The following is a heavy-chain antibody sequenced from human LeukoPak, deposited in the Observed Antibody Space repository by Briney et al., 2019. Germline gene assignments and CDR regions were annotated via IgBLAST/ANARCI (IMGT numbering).Heavy chain of an antibody. CDR1: GYTFTDYY. V-gene: IGHV1-2*06. CDR2: INPNSGGT. Sequence: GASVKVSCKASGYTFTDYYIHWVRQAPGQGLEWMGRINPNSGGTTYAQKFQGRVTMTRDTSITTAYMELSRLRSDDTAVYFCAREGLEAFDYWGQGTLVTVSS. D-gene: IGHD1-1*01. J-gene: IGHJ4*02. CDR3: AREGLEAFDY.